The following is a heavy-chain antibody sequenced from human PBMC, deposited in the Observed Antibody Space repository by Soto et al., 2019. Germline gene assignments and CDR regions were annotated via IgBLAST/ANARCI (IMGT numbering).Heavy chain of an antibody. CDR2: TYFTGKT. V-gene: IGHV4-31*03. J-gene: IGHJ5*02. Sequence: PSETLSLTCSVSGGSIREGGYYWAWIRQRPGKGLEWMGFTYFTGKTNYNPSFESRLSMSVDMSRSQLSLRLTSVTAADTAVYFCPKDPSPQLTPAVTPGWLDPWGPGLLVTVSS. CDR3: PKDPSPQLTPAVTPGWLDP. CDR1: GGSIREGGYY. D-gene: IGHD6-25*01.